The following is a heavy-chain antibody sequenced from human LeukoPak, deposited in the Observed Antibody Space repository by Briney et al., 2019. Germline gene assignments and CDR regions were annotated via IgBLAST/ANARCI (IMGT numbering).Heavy chain of an antibody. D-gene: IGHD6-13*01. Sequence: GASVKVSCKASGDTFTSYYMHWVRQAPGQGLEWMGIINPSGGSTSYAQKFQGRVTMTRDTSTSTVYMELSSLRSEDTAVYYCARDPKVAAAGTRYFDLWGRGTLVIVSS. CDR2: INPSGGST. V-gene: IGHV1-46*01. J-gene: IGHJ2*01. CDR3: ARDPKVAAAGTRYFDL. CDR1: GDTFTSYY.